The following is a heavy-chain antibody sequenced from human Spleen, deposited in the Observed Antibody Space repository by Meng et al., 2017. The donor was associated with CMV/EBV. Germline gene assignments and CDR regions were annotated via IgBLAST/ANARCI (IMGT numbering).Heavy chain of an antibody. CDR2: ISGYNGNT. CDR3: ASRAARGKYYYGMDV. J-gene: IGHJ6*02. V-gene: IGHV1-18*01. D-gene: IGHD6-6*01. CDR1: GYTFTSYG. Sequence: ASVKVSCKAFGYTFTSYGISWVRQAPGQGLEWMGWISGYNGNTNYAQKLQGRVTMSTHTSTSTAYMELRSLRSDDTAVYYCASRAARGKYYYGMDVWGQGTTVTVSS.